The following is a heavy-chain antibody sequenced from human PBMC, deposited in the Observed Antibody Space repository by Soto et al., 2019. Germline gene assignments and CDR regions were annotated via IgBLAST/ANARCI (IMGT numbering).Heavy chain of an antibody. V-gene: IGHV1-18*03. CDR2: ISAYNGNT. CDR3: ARDSPPPRE. Sequence: QVQLVQSGAEVKKPGASVKVSCKASGYTFTSYAISWVRQAPGQGLEWMGWISAYNGNTNYAQKLQSRVTMTTDTSPSTDDTELRSVRSDDMAVYYCARDSPPPREWGQGTLVTVSS. J-gene: IGHJ4*02. CDR1: GYTFTSYA.